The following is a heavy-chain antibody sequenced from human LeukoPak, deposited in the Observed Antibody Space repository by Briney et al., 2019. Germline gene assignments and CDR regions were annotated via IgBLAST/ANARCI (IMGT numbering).Heavy chain of an antibody. J-gene: IGHJ4*02. V-gene: IGHV3-53*01. CDR2: IFSADGI. D-gene: IGHD4-17*01. Sequence: GGSLRLSCAASGFSGREYFMAWVRQAPGKGLQWVSHIFSADGIEYADSVKGRFTVSRDTATDTVYLQMNSLRVEDTAIYFCARGRSKTTVFEDWGLGTLVTVSS. CDR1: GFSGREYF. CDR3: ARGRSKTTVFED.